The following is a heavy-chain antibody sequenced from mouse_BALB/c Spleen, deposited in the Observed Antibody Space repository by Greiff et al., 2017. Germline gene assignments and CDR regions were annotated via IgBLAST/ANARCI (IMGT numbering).Heavy chain of an antibody. CDR1: GFTFSSYA. J-gene: IGHJ2*01. V-gene: IGHV5-9-3*01. Sequence: EVQLVESGGGLVKPGGSLKLSCAASGFTFSSYAMSWVRQTPEKRLEWVATISSGGSYTYYPDSVKGRFTISRDNAKNTLYLQMSSLRSEDTAMYYCARPMITMYYFDYWGQGTTLTVSS. D-gene: IGHD2-4*01. CDR3: ARPMITMYYFDY. CDR2: ISSGGSYT.